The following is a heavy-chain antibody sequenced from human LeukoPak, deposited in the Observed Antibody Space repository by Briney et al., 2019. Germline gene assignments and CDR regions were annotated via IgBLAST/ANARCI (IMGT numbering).Heavy chain of an antibody. CDR3: VRIVGIAARRGIDY. V-gene: IGHV4-34*01. CDR2: INHSGST. J-gene: IGHJ4*02. Sequence: SETLSLTCAVYGGSFSGYYWSWIRQPPGKGLEWIGEINHSGSTNYNPSLKSRVTISVDTSKNQFSLKPSSVTAADTAVYYCVRIVGIAARRGIDYWGQGTLVTVSS. CDR1: GGSFSGYY. D-gene: IGHD6-6*01.